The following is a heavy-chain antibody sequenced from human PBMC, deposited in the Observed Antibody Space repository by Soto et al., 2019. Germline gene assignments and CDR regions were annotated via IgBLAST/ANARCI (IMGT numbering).Heavy chain of an antibody. J-gene: IGHJ5*02. V-gene: IGHV1-18*01. Sequence: QVQLVQSGAEVKKPGASVKVSCKASGYTFTSYAISWVRQAPGQGLEWMGWISAYNGNTNYAQNLQGRVTMTTDTSPSTAHMELRGLRSDGTAVYYCARDSPPIASWGQGTLVTVSS. D-gene: IGHD3-3*02. CDR1: GYTFTSYA. CDR3: ARDSPPIAS. CDR2: ISAYNGNT.